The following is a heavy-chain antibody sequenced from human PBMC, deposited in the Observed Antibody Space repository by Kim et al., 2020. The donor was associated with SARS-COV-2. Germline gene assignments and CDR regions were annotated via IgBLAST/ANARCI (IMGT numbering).Heavy chain of an antibody. Sequence: GGSLRLSCAASGFTFSGYGMNWVRQAPGKGLEWVSYISSSSSTIYYADSVKGRFTISRDNAKNTVYLQMNSLRAEDTAVYYCARGGGYPWGQGTTVTVSS. CDR1: GFTFSGYG. D-gene: IGHD3-16*01. CDR3: ARGGGYP. CDR2: ISSSSSTI. J-gene: IGHJ6*02. V-gene: IGHV3-48*01.